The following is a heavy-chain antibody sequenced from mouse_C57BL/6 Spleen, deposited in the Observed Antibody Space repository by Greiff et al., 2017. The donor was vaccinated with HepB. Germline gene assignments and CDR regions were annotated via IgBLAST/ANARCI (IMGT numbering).Heavy chain of an antibody. CDR3: ARGRGEYAMDY. CDR2: ISDGGSYT. J-gene: IGHJ4*01. Sequence: EVQLQESGGGLVKPGGSLKLSCAASGFTFSSYAMSWVRQTPEKRLEWVATISDGGSYTYYPDNVKGRFTISRDNAKNNLYLQMSHLKSEDTAMYYCARGRGEYAMDYWGQGTSVTVSS. CDR1: GFTFSSYA. V-gene: IGHV5-4*01.